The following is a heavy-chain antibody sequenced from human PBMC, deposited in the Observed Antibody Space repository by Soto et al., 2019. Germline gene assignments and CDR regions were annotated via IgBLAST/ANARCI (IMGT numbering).Heavy chain of an antibody. D-gene: IGHD2-15*01. CDR3: ARDDVRCGGSRCYGVPLGV. CDR1: GFTVSSKY. V-gene: IGHV3-66*01. J-gene: IGHJ6*04. CDR2: IQNVGPT. Sequence: EVQLVESGGGLVQPGGSLRLSCAASGFTVSSKYMSWFRQAPGTGLEWVSLIQNVGPTYYTDAVKGRFTISRATSGNTVHLQMDSLRAEDTAVSYGARDDVRCGGSRCYGVPLGVWGKGTMVTVSS.